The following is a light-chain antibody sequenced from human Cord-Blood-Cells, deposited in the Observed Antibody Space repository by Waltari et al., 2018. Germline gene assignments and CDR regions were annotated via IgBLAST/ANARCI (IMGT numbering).Light chain of an antibody. J-gene: IGKJ4*01. V-gene: IGKV1-33*01. CDR2: DAS. CDR1: QDISNY. CDR3: QQYDNLPGT. Sequence: DIQMTQSPSSLSASVGDRVTITCQASQDISNYLNWYQQKPGKAPKLLIYDASNLETAVPARFSRSGSGTDFTFSISSLQPEDIATYYCQQYDNLPGTFGGGTKVEIK.